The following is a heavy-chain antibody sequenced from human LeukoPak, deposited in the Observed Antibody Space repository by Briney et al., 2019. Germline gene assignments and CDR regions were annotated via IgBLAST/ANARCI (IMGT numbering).Heavy chain of an antibody. D-gene: IGHD6-13*01. V-gene: IGHV4-34*01. CDR1: GGSFSGYY. J-gene: IGHJ4*02. Sequence: SETLSLTCAVYGGSFSGYYWSWVRQPPGKGLEWIGEINHSGSTNYNPSLKSRVTISVDTSKNQFSLKLSSVTAADTAVYYCARGKVAAAGFDYWGQGTLVTVSS. CDR3: ARGKVAAAGFDY. CDR2: INHSGST.